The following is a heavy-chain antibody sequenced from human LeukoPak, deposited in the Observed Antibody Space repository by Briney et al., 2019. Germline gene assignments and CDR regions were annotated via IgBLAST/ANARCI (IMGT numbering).Heavy chain of an antibody. CDR3: AKDGAGAGVDY. CDR1: GFTVSTNY. Sequence: GGSLRLSCAASGFTVSTNYMTWVRQAPGKGLEWVSVIYGGGSTYYADSVKGRFTISRDNSKNTLYLQMNSLRAEDTAVYYCAKDGAGAGVDYWGQGTLVTVSS. CDR2: IYGGGST. J-gene: IGHJ4*02. D-gene: IGHD6-19*01. V-gene: IGHV3-53*01.